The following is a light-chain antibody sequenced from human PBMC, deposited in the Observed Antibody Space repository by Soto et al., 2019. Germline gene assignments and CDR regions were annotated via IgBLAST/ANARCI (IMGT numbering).Light chain of an antibody. Sequence: QSALTQPASVSGSPGQSITISCTGTSDDVGGYNYVSWYQQHPGKAPKLMIFEVNNRPSGVSNRFSGSRSGNTASLTISGLQAEDEADYYCSAWDDSLKGVVFGGGTKLTVL. V-gene: IGLV2-14*01. CDR1: SDDVGGYNY. CDR2: EVN. J-gene: IGLJ2*01. CDR3: SAWDDSLKGVV.